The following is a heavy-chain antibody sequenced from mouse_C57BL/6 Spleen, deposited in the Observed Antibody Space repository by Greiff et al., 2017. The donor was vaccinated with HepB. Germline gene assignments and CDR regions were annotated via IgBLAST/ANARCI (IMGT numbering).Heavy chain of an antibody. J-gene: IGHJ4*01. V-gene: IGHV3-6*01. CDR2: ISYDGSN. CDR3: ASPSYYGSSYDYYAMDY. D-gene: IGHD1-1*01. Sequence: EVHLVESGPGLVKPSQSLSLTCSVTGYSITSGYYWNWIRQFPGNKLEWMGYISYDGSNNYNPSLKNRISITRDTSKNQFFLKLNSVTTEDTATYYCASPSYYGSSYDYYAMDYWGQGTSVTVSS. CDR1: GYSITSGYY.